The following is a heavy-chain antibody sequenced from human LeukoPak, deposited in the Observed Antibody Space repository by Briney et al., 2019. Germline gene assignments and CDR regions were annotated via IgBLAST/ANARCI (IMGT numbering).Heavy chain of an antibody. CDR3: ARAPLYYDSSGYHFDY. J-gene: IGHJ4*02. CDR1: GYTFSDYY. V-gene: IGHV1-18*04. Sequence: ASVQVSCKASGYTFSDYYMHWVRQAPGQGLEWMGWISAYNGNTNYAQKLQGRVTMTTDTSTSTAYMELRSLRSDDTAVYYCARAPLYYDSSGYHFDYWGQGTLVTVSS. D-gene: IGHD3-22*01. CDR2: ISAYNGNT.